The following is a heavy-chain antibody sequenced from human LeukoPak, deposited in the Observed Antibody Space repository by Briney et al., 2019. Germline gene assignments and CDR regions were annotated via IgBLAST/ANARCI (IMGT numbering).Heavy chain of an antibody. Sequence: GGSLRLSCAASGFTFSSYWMSWVRQAPGKGLEWVSYISSSGSTIYYADSVKGRFTISRDNAKNSLYLQMNSLRAEDTAVYYCARDTVAVAGRGGDYWGQGTLVTVSS. D-gene: IGHD6-19*01. CDR2: ISSSGSTI. CDR3: ARDTVAVAGRGGDY. CDR1: GFTFSSYW. V-gene: IGHV3-48*04. J-gene: IGHJ4*02.